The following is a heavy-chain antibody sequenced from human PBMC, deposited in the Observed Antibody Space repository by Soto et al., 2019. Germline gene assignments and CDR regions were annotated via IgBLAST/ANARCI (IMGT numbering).Heavy chain of an antibody. CDR2: IIPIFGTA. V-gene: IGHV1-69*13. D-gene: IGHD5-18*01. Sequence: GASVKVSCKASGGTFSSYAISWVRQAPGQGLEWMGGIIPIFGTANYAQKFQGRVTITADESTNTAYMELSSLRSEDTAVYYCARSRGYSYGNQGYYYYGMDVWGQGTTVTVSS. CDR3: ARSRGYSYGNQGYYYYGMDV. CDR1: GGTFSSYA. J-gene: IGHJ6*02.